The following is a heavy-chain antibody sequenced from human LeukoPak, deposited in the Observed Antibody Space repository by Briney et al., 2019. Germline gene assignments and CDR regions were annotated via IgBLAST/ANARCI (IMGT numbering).Heavy chain of an antibody. CDR3: ASSQYGDYSGHFDY. J-gene: IGHJ4*02. CDR2: ILYDGTNN. D-gene: IGHD4-17*01. CDR1: GFIFSNYG. Sequence: PGGSLRLSCAASGFIFSNYGMHWVRQGPGKGLEWVAHILYDGTNNYYADSVKGRFTISRDNAKNTLYLQMNSLRVEDTAVYYCASSQYGDYSGHFDYWGQGTLVTVSS. V-gene: IGHV3-30*03.